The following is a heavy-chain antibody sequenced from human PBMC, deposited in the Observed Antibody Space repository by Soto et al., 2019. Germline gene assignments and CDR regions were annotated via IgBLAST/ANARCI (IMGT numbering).Heavy chain of an antibody. J-gene: IGHJ4*02. Sequence: GESLKISCKGSGFTFTSYWIAWVRQMPGKGLERMGIIYPGDSDSSYSPSFQGQVTISADKSINTAYLHWSSLKASDTAIYYCAKHEGYCSTTTCSNFDYWGQGTLVTVSS. V-gene: IGHV5-51*01. CDR3: AKHEGYCSTTTCSNFDY. CDR2: IYPGDSDS. D-gene: IGHD2-2*01. CDR1: GFTFTSYW.